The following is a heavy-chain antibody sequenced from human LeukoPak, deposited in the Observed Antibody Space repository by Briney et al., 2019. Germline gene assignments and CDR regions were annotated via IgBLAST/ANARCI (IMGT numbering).Heavy chain of an antibody. Sequence: GGSLRLPCAASDFTSSLIALTWFPKPPGKAREGVSYINDDSSDIHYAGSVRGRFTISRDDARKTLYLQLSSLRVEDTAVYYCARDTFQPGLIDSWGQGTLVTVSS. CDR2: INDDSSDI. CDR1: DFTSSLIA. J-gene: IGHJ4*02. V-gene: IGHV3-21*05. CDR3: ARDTFQPGLIDS. D-gene: IGHD2-2*01.